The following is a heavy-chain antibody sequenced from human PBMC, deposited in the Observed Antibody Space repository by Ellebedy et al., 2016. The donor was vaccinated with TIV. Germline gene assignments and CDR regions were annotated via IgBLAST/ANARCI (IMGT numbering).Heavy chain of an antibody. CDR1: GLNFNNAA. CDR2: IRGAGGST. J-gene: IGHJ4*02. V-gene: IGHV3-23*01. D-gene: IGHD3-22*01. CDR3: AKEGRRKIVMVIET. Sequence: PGGSLRLSCAASGLNFNNAAMTWVRQAPGKGLEWVSTIRGAGGSTFYAESVKGRFIISSDTSKNVLYLQMNSLSVEDTAFYFCAKEGRRKIVMVIETWGQGTPVTVSS.